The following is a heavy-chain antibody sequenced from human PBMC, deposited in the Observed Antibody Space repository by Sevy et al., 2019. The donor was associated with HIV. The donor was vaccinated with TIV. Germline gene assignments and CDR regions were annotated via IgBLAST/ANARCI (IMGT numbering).Heavy chain of an antibody. D-gene: IGHD1-7*01. CDR1: GYTFTSYA. CDR3: ARGSWNYVLDY. Sequence: ASVKVSCKASGYTFTSYAMHWVRQAPGQRLEWMGWINAGNGNTKYPQKFQGRVTITRDTSASTAYMELSSLRSEDTAVYYCARGSWNYVLDYWGQGTLVTVSS. CDR2: INAGNGNT. J-gene: IGHJ4*02. V-gene: IGHV1-3*01.